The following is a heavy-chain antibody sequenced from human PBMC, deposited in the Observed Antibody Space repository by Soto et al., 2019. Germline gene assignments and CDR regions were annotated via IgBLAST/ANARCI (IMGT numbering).Heavy chain of an antibody. CDR1: GGSVSSGSYY. CDR3: ARKRRYFSWFDH. Sequence: XETLSLTCTVSGGSVSSGSYYWSWIRQPPGKGLEWIGYIYYSGSTNYNPSLKSRVTISVDTSKNQFSLKLSSVTAADTAVYYCARKRRYFSWFDHWGQGSLVTVSS. J-gene: IGHJ5*02. V-gene: IGHV4-61*01. D-gene: IGHD3-9*01. CDR2: IYYSGST.